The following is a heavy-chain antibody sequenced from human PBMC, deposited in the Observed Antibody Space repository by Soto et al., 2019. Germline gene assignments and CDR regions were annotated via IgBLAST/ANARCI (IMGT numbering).Heavy chain of an antibody. CDR1: GFTFSSYA. Sequence: GGSLRLSCAASGFTFSSYAMSWVRQAPGKGLEWVSAISGSGGSTYYADSVKGRFTISRDNSKNTLYLQMNSLRAEDTAVYYCAEDFWSGYYLFDYWGQGTLVTVSS. V-gene: IGHV3-23*01. CDR2: ISGSGGST. J-gene: IGHJ4*02. D-gene: IGHD3-3*01. CDR3: AEDFWSGYYLFDY.